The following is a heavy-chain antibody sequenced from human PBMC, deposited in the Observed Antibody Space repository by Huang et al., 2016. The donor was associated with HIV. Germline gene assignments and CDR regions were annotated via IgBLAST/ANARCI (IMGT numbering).Heavy chain of an antibody. CDR2: IMSSSSYI. Sequence: EVQLVESGGNLVKPGGSLRLSCAASGFTFSSYSMNWVRQATGKGLDWVSSIMSSSSYIYYADSVKGLFTISRDNAKNSLYLQMSSLRAEDTAVYYCATAPPYYYDSSGYYYGQDYWGQGTLVTVSS. CDR1: GFTFSSYS. CDR3: ATAPPYYYDSSGYYYGQDY. V-gene: IGHV3-21*01. D-gene: IGHD3-22*01. J-gene: IGHJ4*02.